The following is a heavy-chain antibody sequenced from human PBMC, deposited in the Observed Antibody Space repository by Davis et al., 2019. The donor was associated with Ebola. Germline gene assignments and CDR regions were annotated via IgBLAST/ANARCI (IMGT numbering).Heavy chain of an antibody. Sequence: GESLRISCAASGFTFSSYGMHWVRQAPGKGLEWVAVISYDGSNKYYADSVKGRFTISRDNSKNTLYLQMNSLRAEDTAVYYCAKLELPGYWGQGTLVTVSS. CDR1: GFTFSSYG. CDR2: ISYDGSNK. V-gene: IGHV3-30*18. CDR3: AKLELPGY. D-gene: IGHD1-7*01. J-gene: IGHJ4*02.